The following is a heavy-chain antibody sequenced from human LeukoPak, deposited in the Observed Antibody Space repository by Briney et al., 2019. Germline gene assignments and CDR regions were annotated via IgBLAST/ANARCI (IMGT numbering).Heavy chain of an antibody. Sequence: SETLSLTCTVSGGSISSYYWSWLRQPPGKGLEGIGFIFYSGTTNYNPSLKSRVTISVDTSKNQFSLKLRSVTAADTAVYYCARTTEGYAGGPGYSYYYYMDVWGKGTTVTISS. J-gene: IGHJ6*03. CDR2: IFYSGTT. D-gene: IGHD5-12*01. V-gene: IGHV4-59*01. CDR3: ARTTEGYAGGPGYSYYYYMDV. CDR1: GGSISSYY.